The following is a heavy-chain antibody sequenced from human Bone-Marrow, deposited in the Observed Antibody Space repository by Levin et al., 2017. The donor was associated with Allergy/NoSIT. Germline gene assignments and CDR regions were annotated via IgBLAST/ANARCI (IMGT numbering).Heavy chain of an antibody. Sequence: SETLSLTCTVSGDSVSSDNYYWSWIRQPPGKGLEWIGYIYNSANTNYNPSLKSRVTISLDTSKNQFSLKLTSVTAADTAVYYCTGGGGWLTDSWGQGNLAIVSS. CDR3: TGGGGWLTDS. CDR2: IYNSANT. CDR1: GDSVSSDNYY. D-gene: IGHD3-10*01. V-gene: IGHV4-61*01. J-gene: IGHJ4*02.